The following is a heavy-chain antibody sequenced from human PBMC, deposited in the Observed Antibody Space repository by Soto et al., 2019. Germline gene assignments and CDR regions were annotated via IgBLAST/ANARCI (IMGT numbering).Heavy chain of an antibody. J-gene: IGHJ4*02. V-gene: IGHV1-18*01. CDR2: ISAYSGNT. D-gene: IGHD5-18*01. CDR3: AKVIVEVSRWIQLWLRGGFDY. CDR1: GYTFTSYG. Sequence: ASVKVSCKASGYTFTSYGISWVRQATGQGLEWMGWISAYSGNTNYAQKLQGRVTMTRDTSTSTAYMELSSLRAEDTAVYYCAKVIVEVSRWIQLWLRGGFDYWGQGTLVTVSS.